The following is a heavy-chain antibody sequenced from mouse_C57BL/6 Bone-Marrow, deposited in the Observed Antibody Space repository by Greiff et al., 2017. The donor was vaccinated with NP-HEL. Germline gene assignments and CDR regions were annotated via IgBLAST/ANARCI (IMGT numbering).Heavy chain of an antibody. CDR2: INPSTGGT. D-gene: IGHD1-1*01. V-gene: IGHV1-42*01. CDR3: AKGVITTVVADYFDY. J-gene: IGHJ2*01. Sequence: VQLQQSGPELVKPGASVKISCKASGYSFTGYYMNWVKQSPEKSLEWIGEINPSTGGTTYNQKFKAKATLTVDKSSSTAYMQLKSLTSEDSAVYYCAKGVITTVVADYFDYWGQGTTLTVSS. CDR1: GYSFTGYY.